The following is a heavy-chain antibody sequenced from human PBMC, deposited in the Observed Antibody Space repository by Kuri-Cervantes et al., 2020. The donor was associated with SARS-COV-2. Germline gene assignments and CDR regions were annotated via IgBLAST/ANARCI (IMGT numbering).Heavy chain of an antibody. CDR1: GGSISSYY. CDR3: ARVGEIATITPPYFDY. CDR2: IYYSGST. V-gene: IGHV4-59*01. D-gene: IGHD5-24*01. Sequence: SETLSLTCTVSGGSISSYYWSWIRQPPGKGLEWIGYIYYSGSTNYNPSLKSRVTISVDTSKNQFSLKLCSVTAADTAVYYCARVGEIATITPPYFDYWGQGTLVTVSS. J-gene: IGHJ4*02.